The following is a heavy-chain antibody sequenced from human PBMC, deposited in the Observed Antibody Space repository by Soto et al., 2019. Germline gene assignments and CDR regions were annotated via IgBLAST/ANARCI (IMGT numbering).Heavy chain of an antibody. Sequence: SETLSLPCTGSGGSISSYYWTWIRQPPGKGLEWIGYIYYSGSTNYNPSLKSRVTISVATSKTQFSLKLSSVTAADTAVYYCARLDGHHHLLAVWGQGTTVTVSS. J-gene: IGHJ6*02. CDR2: IYYSGST. CDR3: ARLDGHHHLLAV. CDR1: GGSISSYY. V-gene: IGHV4-59*08.